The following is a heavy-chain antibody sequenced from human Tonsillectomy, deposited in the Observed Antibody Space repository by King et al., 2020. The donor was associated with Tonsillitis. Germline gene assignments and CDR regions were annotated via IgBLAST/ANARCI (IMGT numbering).Heavy chain of an antibody. J-gene: IGHJ4*02. CDR1: GDTVTSYD. CDR3: ARGLSPRSTSLYYDFWSGSRFDY. D-gene: IGHD3-3*01. Sequence: GAGRASGDTVTSYDSNWVRQATGQGREWMGWMNPNSGNTGYAQKFQGRVTMTRNTSISTAYMERSSLRSEDTAVYYCARGLSPRSTSLYYDFWSGSRFDYWGQGTLVTVSS. CDR2: MNPNSGNT. V-gene: IGHV1-8*01.